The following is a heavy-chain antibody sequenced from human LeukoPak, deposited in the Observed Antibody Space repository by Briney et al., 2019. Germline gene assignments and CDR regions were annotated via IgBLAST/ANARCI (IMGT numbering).Heavy chain of an antibody. V-gene: IGHV4-59*01. J-gene: IGHJ3*02. CDR3: AREYSRTAFDI. Sequence: PSETLSLTCTVSGGSISSYYWSWIRQPPGKGLEWIGYIYYSGSTSYNPSLKSRVTISIDTSKNQFSLKLSSVAAADTAVYYCAREYSRTAFDIWGQGTMVTVSS. CDR2: IYYSGST. CDR1: GGSISSYY. D-gene: IGHD6-13*01.